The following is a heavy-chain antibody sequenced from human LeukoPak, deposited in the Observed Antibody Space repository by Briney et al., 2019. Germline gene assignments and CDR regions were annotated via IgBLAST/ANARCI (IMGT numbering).Heavy chain of an antibody. J-gene: IGHJ4*02. CDR2: ISHSGGST. D-gene: IGHD4-11*01. Sequence: GGSLRLSCGAPGFTFKTYVRTWFRQAPGKGLEWVSGISHSGGSTYYAESVTGRFTISRDNSKNTLYLQMNSLRAEDTAVYYCAKGKGVTTLNVGPYFDYWGQGALVTVSS. V-gene: IGHV3-23*01. CDR1: GFTFKTYV. CDR3: AKGKGVTTLNVGPYFDY.